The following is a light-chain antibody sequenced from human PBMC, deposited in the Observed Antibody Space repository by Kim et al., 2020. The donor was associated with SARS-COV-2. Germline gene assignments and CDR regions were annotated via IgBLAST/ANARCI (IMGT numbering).Light chain of an antibody. Sequence: ASVGDMVTITCRASQGIRNDLSWYQQRPGKGPKLLIYAASTLQSGVPSRFSGSGSGTDFTLTISSLQPEDFGTYYCLQDNTYPWTFGQGTKVDIK. CDR3: LQDNTYPWT. CDR2: AAS. V-gene: IGKV1-6*01. J-gene: IGKJ1*01. CDR1: QGIRND.